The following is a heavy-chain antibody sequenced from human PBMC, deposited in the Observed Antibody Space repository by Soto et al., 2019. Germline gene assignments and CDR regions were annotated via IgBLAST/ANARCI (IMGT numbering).Heavy chain of an antibody. J-gene: IGHJ4*02. D-gene: IGHD1-26*01. CDR2: LSHDGSNK. V-gene: IGHV3-30*03. CDR3: ARDRDGGTYTYFDN. CDR1: GFIFSAFG. Sequence: GGSLRLSCAASGFIFSAFGIHWVRQAPGKGLEWVAFLSHDGSNKYYADSVRGRFTISRDNSKNTVYLQMNSLRADDTAVYYCARDRDGGTYTYFDNWGQGTRVTVSS.